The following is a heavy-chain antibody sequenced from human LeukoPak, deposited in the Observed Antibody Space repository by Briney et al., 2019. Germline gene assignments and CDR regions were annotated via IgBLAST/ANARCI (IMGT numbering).Heavy chain of an antibody. V-gene: IGHV4-59*05. CDR1: GGSISSYY. D-gene: IGHD6-19*01. CDR3: TRQWQALDY. J-gene: IGHJ4*02. Sequence: SETLSLTCTVSGGSISSYYWSWIRQPPGKGLEWIGRISYSGSTYYNPSLKSRVTISVDTSKKQFFLKLSSVTAADTAVYYCTRQWQALDYWGQGTLVTVSS. CDR2: ISYSGST.